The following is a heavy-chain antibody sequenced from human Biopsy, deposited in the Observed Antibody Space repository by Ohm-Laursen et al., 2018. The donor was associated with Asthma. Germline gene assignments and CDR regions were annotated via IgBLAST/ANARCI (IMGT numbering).Heavy chain of an antibody. Sequence: GSLRLSCAASGLTFSSFAMTWVRLFPGKGPEWVAGISGSGGRTDYGDSVKGRFTISRDNSKNTLFLQMSSLRADDTAVYYCAKGAGSGSYHFFPFDSWGEGTPVTVSS. CDR1: GLTFSSFA. CDR2: ISGSGGRT. D-gene: IGHD3-10*01. V-gene: IGHV3-23*01. CDR3: AKGAGSGSYHFFPFDS. J-gene: IGHJ4*02.